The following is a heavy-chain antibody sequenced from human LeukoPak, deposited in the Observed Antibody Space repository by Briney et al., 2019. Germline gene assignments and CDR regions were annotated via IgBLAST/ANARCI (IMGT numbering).Heavy chain of an antibody. J-gene: IGHJ4*02. CDR3: TTGPSYGYEW. CDR2: IKNDGRTT. V-gene: IGHV3-74*01. CDR1: GVTFSHRW. Sequence: SGGSLRLSCAASGVTFSHRWMHWVRQAPGKGLVWVSLIKNDGRTTIYADSVKGRSTISRDNGKSTLYPQMNSLRAEDTGIYYCTTGPSYGYEWWGQGTVVTVSS. D-gene: IGHD3-16*01.